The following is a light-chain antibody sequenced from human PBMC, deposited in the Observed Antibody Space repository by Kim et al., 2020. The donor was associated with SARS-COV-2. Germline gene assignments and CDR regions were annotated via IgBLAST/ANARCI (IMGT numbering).Light chain of an antibody. J-gene: IGLJ2*01. CDR1: SSDIGEYSY. Sequence: GRSITISYTGGSSDIGEYSYVSWYQQHPGQAPKLMIYDVSERPSGISDRFSATESGNTASLTISGLQAEDEADYYCSSYTTISTVVFGGGTKLTVL. V-gene: IGLV2-14*04. CDR3: SSYTTISTVV. CDR2: DVS.